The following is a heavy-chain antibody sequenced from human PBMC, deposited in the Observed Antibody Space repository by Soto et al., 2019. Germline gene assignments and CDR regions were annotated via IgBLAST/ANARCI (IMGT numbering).Heavy chain of an antibody. Sequence: ASVKVSCKASGYTFTSYAMHWVRQAPGQRLEWMGWINAGNGNTKYSQKFQGRVTITRDTSASTAYMELSSLRSEDTVVYYCARGCPLRNIAAAGATNYYYYYGMDVWGQGTTVTVSS. D-gene: IGHD6-13*01. CDR1: GYTFTSYA. V-gene: IGHV1-3*01. CDR3: ARGCPLRNIAAAGATNYYYYYGMDV. J-gene: IGHJ6*02. CDR2: INAGNGNT.